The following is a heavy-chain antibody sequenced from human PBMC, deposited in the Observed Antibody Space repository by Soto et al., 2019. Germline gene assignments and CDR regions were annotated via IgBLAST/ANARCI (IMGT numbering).Heavy chain of an antibody. CDR2: MRSDGSNK. D-gene: IGHD2-2*01. CDR1: GFIFSNYD. Sequence: GGSLRLSCEASGFIFSNYDMYWVRQGPGKGLEWVALMRSDGSNKYYVDSVKGRFTISRDNSKNMLYLQMDSLRSEDTSVYYCARAHISSEISMPQTFHHWGPGTLVTVSS. CDR3: ARAHISSEISMPQTFHH. J-gene: IGHJ1*01. V-gene: IGHV3-33*01.